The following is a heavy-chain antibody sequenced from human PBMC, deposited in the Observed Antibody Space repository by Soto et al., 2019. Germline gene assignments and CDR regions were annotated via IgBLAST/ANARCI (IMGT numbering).Heavy chain of an antibody. Sequence: QITLKESGPTLVKPTQTLTLTCTFSGFSLSGIGVGVGWIRQPPGKALEWLGILYWDDDKHYSPSLKSRISIAKDTSKDQVVLTLTNMHPVDTATYYCAHTIVVVPTAHDAFDVWGQGTMVTVSS. CDR2: LYWDDDK. J-gene: IGHJ3*01. CDR1: GFSLSGIGVG. D-gene: IGHD2-2*01. V-gene: IGHV2-5*02. CDR3: AHTIVVVPTAHDAFDV.